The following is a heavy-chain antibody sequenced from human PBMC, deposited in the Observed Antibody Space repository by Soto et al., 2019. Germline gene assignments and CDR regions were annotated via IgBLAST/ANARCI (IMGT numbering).Heavy chain of an antibody. Sequence: VQLVQSGAEVKRPGSSVKVSCKAPVGTFSDYNIAWVRQARGQGLEGMGRIIPKLGITNYAHKFQDRVRITADKATSTAYMELTSLRYEDTAVYCCARVEGTRTTNFYHYMDVWGEGTAVTVS. V-gene: IGHV1-69*02. D-gene: IGHD2-8*01. CDR1: VGTFSDYN. J-gene: IGHJ6*03. CDR3: ARVEGTRTTNFYHYMDV. CDR2: IIPKLGIT.